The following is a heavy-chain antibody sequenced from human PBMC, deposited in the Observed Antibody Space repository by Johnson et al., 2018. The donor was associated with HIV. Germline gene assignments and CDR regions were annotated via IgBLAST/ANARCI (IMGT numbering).Heavy chain of an antibody. V-gene: IGHV3-11*04. CDR3: AKGMGLSIGELSDAFHF. Sequence: VESGGGLIQSGGSLRLSCAASGFTVSDYYMSWIRQAPGKGLERVSYISSSGRNLDYADTVQGRFTISRDKAKNSLYLQMNSLRAEDTAVYYCAKGMGLSIGELSDAFHFWGLGTVVTVSS. D-gene: IGHD3-10*01. J-gene: IGHJ3*01. CDR2: ISSSGRNL. CDR1: GFTVSDYY.